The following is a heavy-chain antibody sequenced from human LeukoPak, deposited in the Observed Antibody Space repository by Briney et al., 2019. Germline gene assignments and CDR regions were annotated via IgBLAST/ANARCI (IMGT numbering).Heavy chain of an antibody. D-gene: IGHD3-22*01. J-gene: IGHJ3*02. CDR2: IWYDGSNK. V-gene: IGHV3-33*01. CDR3: AIDLSGYYSPDAFDI. CDR1: GFTFSSYG. Sequence: GGSLRLSCAASGFTFSSYGMHWVRQAPGKGLEWVAVIWYDGSNKYYADSVKGRFTISRDNSKNTLYLQMNSLRAEDTAVYYCAIDLSGYYSPDAFDIWGQGTMVTVSS.